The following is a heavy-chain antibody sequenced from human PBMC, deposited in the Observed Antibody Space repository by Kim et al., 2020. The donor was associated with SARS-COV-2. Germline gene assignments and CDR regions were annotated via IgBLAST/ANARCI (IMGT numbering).Heavy chain of an antibody. CDR1: GFRFDDYG. D-gene: IGHD6-13*01. CDR2: LSWNSGGV. Sequence: GGSLRLSCAASGFRFDDYGMHWVRQAPGKGLEWVSSLSWNSGGVGYVDSVRGRFTISRDNAKKSLYLQMNSLRSEDTAFYYCAKSITSSWQYDALDIWGQGTMVTVSS. V-gene: IGHV3-9*01. CDR3: AKSITSSWQYDALDI. J-gene: IGHJ3*02.